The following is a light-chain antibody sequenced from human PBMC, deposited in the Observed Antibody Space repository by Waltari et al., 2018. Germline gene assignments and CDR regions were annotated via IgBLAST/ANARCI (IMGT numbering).Light chain of an antibody. J-gene: IGLJ3*02. CDR2: ANT. V-gene: IGLV1-40*01. Sequence: QSVLTQPPSVSGAPGQRVTVSCTGSTSNPGAGYDVQWYQQFPGRAPRLVIYANTYRPSGVPDRFSATKSGSSASLAITGLQAEDEADYYCQSYDKILSAWVFGGGTKVTVL. CDR1: TSNPGAGYD. CDR3: QSYDKILSAWV.